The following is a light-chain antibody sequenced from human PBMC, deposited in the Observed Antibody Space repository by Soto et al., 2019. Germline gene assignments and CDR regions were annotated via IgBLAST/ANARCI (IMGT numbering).Light chain of an antibody. CDR1: QSVSSN. CDR3: QQYYNWPRT. V-gene: IGKV3-15*01. CDR2: GAS. Sequence: EIVMTQSPATLSVSPGERATLSCRASQSVSSNLAWYQHKPGQAPRLLVYGASTRASGIPDRFSGSGSGTEFTLSISSLQSEDFAVYYCQQYYNWPRTVGQGTKV. J-gene: IGKJ1*01.